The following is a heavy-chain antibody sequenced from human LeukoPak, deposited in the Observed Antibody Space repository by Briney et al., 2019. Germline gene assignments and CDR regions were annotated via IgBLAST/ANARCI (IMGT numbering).Heavy chain of an antibody. J-gene: IGHJ4*02. CDR3: AKVNDLGDFDY. V-gene: IGHV3-7*03. Sequence: GGSLRLSCIASGFTFRSYWMHWVRQAPGKGLEWVANINQDGSEKHYVDSVKGRFTISRDNAKNTLYLQMNSLRAEDTAVYYCAKVNDLGDFDYWGQGTLVTVSS. CDR1: GFTFRSYW. D-gene: IGHD1-1*01. CDR2: INQDGSEK.